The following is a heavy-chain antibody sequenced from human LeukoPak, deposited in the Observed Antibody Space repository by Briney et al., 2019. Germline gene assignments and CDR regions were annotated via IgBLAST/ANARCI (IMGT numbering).Heavy chain of an antibody. CDR3: TRDFVF. J-gene: IGHJ3*01. Sequence: GGSLRLSCAASGFAFSTYWMDWVREAPRRGLGGVGNINQDGSVKHYVDSVRRRFTISRDNARNPVYLQMSALRVKDTAVYYCTRDFVFWG. V-gene: IGHV3-7*01. CDR2: INQDGSVK. CDR1: GFAFSTYW.